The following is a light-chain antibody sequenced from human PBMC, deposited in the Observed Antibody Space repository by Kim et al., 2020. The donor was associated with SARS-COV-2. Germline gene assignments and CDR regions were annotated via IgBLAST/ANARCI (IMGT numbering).Light chain of an antibody. Sequence: LSAAVGATVTIRCRASQSIRSWLAWQQQTPAKAPLLLFYDASSVESGAAPRCGGRGSRTVFTLTISSLQPDDSATYCCQQYDTYTFGQGTKVDIK. CDR2: DAS. J-gene: IGKJ1*01. CDR3: QQYDTYT. V-gene: IGKV1-5*01. CDR1: QSIRSW.